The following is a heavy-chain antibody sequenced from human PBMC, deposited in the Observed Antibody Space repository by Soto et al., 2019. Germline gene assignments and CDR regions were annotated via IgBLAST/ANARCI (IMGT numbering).Heavy chain of an antibody. CDR2: ISSSSSYI. CDR1: GFTFSSYS. J-gene: IGHJ4*02. D-gene: IGHD2-15*01. Sequence: GGSLRLSCAASGFTFSSYSMNWVRQAPGKGLEWVSSISSSSSYIYYADSVKGRFTISRDNAQNSLYLQMNSLRAEDTAVYYCATRPRYCSGGSCYSGFDYWGQGTLVTVSS. V-gene: IGHV3-21*01. CDR3: ATRPRYCSGGSCYSGFDY.